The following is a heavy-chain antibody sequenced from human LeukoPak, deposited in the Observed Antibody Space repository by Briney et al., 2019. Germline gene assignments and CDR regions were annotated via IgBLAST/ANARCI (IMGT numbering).Heavy chain of an antibody. CDR1: RYTFTSYD. D-gene: IGHD6-19*01. CDR3: ARGAVTYYYYYYMDV. V-gene: IGHV1-8*01. J-gene: IGHJ6*03. CDR2: MNPNTGRT. Sequence: ASVKVSCKASRYTFTSYDINWVREAAGQGLEWMGWMNPNTGRTGYAQKFQGRVTITTDESTSTAYMELSSLRSEDTAVYYCARGAVTYYYYYYMDVWGKGTTVTVSS.